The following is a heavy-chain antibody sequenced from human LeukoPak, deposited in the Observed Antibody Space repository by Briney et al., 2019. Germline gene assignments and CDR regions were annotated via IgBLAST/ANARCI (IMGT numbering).Heavy chain of an antibody. CDR1: GGSISIYY. J-gene: IGHJ4*02. V-gene: IGHV4-4*07. Sequence: PSETLSLTCTVSGGSISIYYRSWIRQPAGKGLEWIGRIYTSGSTNYNPSLKSRVTMSVDTSKNQFSLKLSSVTAADTAVYYCAYSSYDTPFDYWGQGTLVTVSS. D-gene: IGHD5-12*01. CDR2: IYTSGST. CDR3: AYSSYDTPFDY.